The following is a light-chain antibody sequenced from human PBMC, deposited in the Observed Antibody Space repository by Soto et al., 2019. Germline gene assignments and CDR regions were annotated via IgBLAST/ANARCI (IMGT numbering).Light chain of an antibody. J-gene: IGKJ4*01. CDR1: QSISRY. CDR2: DAS. Sequence: EVRLTKSAGTLSLSPGERATLSCRASQSISRYLALYQQKPGQAPRLLLYDASNRATGIPARFSGSGFGTDFTLTISSLEPEDFPVYYCQQRTNGLTFGGGTKVDIK. V-gene: IGKV3-11*01. CDR3: QQRTNGLT.